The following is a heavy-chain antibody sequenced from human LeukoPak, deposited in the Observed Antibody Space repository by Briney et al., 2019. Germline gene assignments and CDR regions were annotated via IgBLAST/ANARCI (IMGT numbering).Heavy chain of an antibody. CDR3: ARDKSSTSLDYFDY. J-gene: IGHJ4*02. CDR2: ISSSGSTI. CDR1: GFTFSSYE. D-gene: IGHD2-2*01. Sequence: PGGSLRLSCAASGFTFSSYEMNWVRQAPGKGLEWVSYISSSGSTIYYADSVKGRFTISRDNAKNSLYLQMNSLRAEDTAVYYCARDKSSTSLDYFDYWGQGTLVTVSS. V-gene: IGHV3-48*03.